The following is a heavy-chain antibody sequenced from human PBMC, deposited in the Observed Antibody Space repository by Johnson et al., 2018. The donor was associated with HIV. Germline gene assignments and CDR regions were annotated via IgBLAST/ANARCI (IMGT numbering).Heavy chain of an antibody. CDR1: GFTFSNYV. J-gene: IGHJ3*02. D-gene: IGHD1-26*01. V-gene: IGHV3-9*01. CDR3: AYSGSYYSAFDI. CDR2: ISWNSGSI. Sequence: VQLVESGGGLVQPGGSLRLSCATSGFTFSNYVMTWVRQAPGKGLEWVSGISWNSGSIGYADSVKGRFTISRDNAKNSLFLQMNSLRAEDTAVYYCAYSGSYYSAFDIWGQGTMVTVSS.